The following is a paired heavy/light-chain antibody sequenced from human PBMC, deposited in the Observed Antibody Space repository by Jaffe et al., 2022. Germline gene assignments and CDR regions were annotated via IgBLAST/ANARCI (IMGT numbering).Heavy chain of an antibody. V-gene: IGHV4-4*02. Sequence: QVQLQESGPGLVKPSGTLSLTCAVSGGSISSSNWWSWVRQPPGKGLEWIGEIYHSGSTNYNPSLKSRVTISVDKSKNQFSLKLSSVTAADTAVYYCARETGPYCSSTSCYLSYYYYYYMDVWGKGTTVTVSS. D-gene: IGHD2-2*01. CDR2: IYHSGST. CDR3: ARETGPYCSSTSCYLSYYYYYYMDV. J-gene: IGHJ6*03. CDR1: GGSISSSNW.
Light chain of an antibody. Sequence: EIVLTQSPATLSLSPGERATLSCRASQSVSSYLAWYQQKPGQAPRLLIYDASNRATGIPARFSGSGSGTDFTLTISSLEPEDFAVYYCQQRSNWITFGPGTKVDIK. CDR3: QQRSNWIT. CDR2: DAS. CDR1: QSVSSY. J-gene: IGKJ3*01. V-gene: IGKV3-11*01.